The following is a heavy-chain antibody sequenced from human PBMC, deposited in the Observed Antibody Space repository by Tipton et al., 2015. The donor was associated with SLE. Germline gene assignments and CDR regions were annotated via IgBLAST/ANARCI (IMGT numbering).Heavy chain of an antibody. Sequence: SLRLSCAASGFTFSSYSMNWVRQAPGKGLEWVSSISSSSSYIYYADSVKGRFTISRDNAKNSLYLQMNSLRAEDTAVYYCASGARQPDYYYYMDVWGKGTTVTVSS. CDR3: ASGARQPDYYYYMDV. CDR2: ISSSSSYI. J-gene: IGHJ6*03. CDR1: GFTFSSYS. D-gene: IGHD1-26*01. V-gene: IGHV3-21*01.